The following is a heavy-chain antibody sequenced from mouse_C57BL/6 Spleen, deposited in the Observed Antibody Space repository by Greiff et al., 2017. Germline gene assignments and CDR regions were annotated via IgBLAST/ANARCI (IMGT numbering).Heavy chain of an antibody. V-gene: IGHV10-3*01. CDR2: IRSKSSNYAT. CDR3: VRGSVWITTVPYAMDY. D-gene: IGHD1-1*01. Sequence: GGGLVQPKGSLKLSCAASGFTFNTYAMHWVRQAPGKGLEWVARIRSKSSNYATYYADSVKDRFTISRDDSQSMLYLKMNNLKTEETAMYYCVRGSVWITTVPYAMDYWGQGTSVTVSS. CDR1: GFTFNTYA. J-gene: IGHJ4*01.